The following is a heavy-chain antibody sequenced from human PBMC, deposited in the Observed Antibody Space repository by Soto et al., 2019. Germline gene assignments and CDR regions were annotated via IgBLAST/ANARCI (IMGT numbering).Heavy chain of an antibody. J-gene: IGHJ3*02. CDR2: IYWDDDK. CDR3: AHSSRYSAFDI. D-gene: IGHD2-15*01. Sequence: QITLKESGPTLVKATQTLTLTCTFSGFSLSSSGVSVGWIRQPPGKALEWLALIYWDDDKRYSPSLKNRLTITKDTSKNQVVLTMTNMEPVDTARFYCAHSSRYSAFDILGQGTLVTVSS. CDR1: GFSLSSSGVS. V-gene: IGHV2-5*02.